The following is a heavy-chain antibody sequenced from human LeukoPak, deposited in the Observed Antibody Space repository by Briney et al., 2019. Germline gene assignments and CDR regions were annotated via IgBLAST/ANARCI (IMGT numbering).Heavy chain of an antibody. D-gene: IGHD3-9*01. CDR2: IYYSGNT. J-gene: IGHJ4*02. V-gene: IGHV4-59*08. Sequence: SETLSLTCTVSGGSISSDFWSWIRQPPGKGLEWIGYIYYSGNTNYNPSLRSRVTISVDTSKNQFSLKLSSVTAADTAVYYCARGYYDILTGKGYFDYWGQGTLVTVSS. CDR1: GGSISSDF. CDR3: ARGYYDILTGKGYFDY.